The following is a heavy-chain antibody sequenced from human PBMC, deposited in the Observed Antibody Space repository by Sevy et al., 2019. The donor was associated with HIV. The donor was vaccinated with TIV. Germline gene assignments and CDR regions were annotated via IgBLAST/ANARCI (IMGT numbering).Heavy chain of an antibody. CDR1: GFTFSSYS. Sequence: GGSLRLSCAASGFTFSSYSMNWVRQAPGKGLEWVSSISSSSSYIYYADSVKGQFTISRDNAKNSLYLQMNSLRAEDTAVYYCARDPHSSSWPYYFDYWGQGTLVTVSS. CDR3: ARDPHSSSWPYYFDY. J-gene: IGHJ4*02. V-gene: IGHV3-21*01. D-gene: IGHD6-13*01. CDR2: ISSSSSYI.